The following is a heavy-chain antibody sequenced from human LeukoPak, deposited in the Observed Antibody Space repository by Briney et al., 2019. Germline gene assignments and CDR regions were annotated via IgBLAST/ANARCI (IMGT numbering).Heavy chain of an antibody. CDR2: IIPIFGTA. D-gene: IGHD5-12*01. J-gene: IGHJ4*02. V-gene: IGHV1-69*06. CDR1: RGTFSSYA. CDR3: ARPGEAGDYDLGPFDY. Sequence: WASVKVSCKASRGTFSSYAISWVRQAPGQGLEWMGGIIPIFGTANYAQKFQGRVTITADKSTSTAYMELSSLRSEDTAVYYCARPGEAGDYDLGPFDYWGQGTLVTVSS.